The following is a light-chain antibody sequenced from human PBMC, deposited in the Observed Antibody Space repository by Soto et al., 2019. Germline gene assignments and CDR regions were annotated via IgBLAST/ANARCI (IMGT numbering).Light chain of an antibody. CDR2: GAS. V-gene: IGKV3-20*01. CDR1: QTVSNTY. J-gene: IGKJ4*01. Sequence: EIVLTQFPGALSLSPGERATLSCRASQTVSNTYLAWYQQKSGQAPKFLIYGASNRATGIPDRFSGSGSGTDFTLTISRLEPEDFAVYYCQQYGASPHTFGRGTKLEIK. CDR3: QQYGASPHT.